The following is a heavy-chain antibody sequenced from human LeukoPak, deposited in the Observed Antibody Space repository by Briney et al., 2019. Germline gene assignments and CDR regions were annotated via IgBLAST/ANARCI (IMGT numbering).Heavy chain of an antibody. CDR1: GGTFSSYA. D-gene: IGHD3-22*01. CDR3: ARVVDYYYDSSGYLDY. J-gene: IGHJ4*02. Sequence: SVEVSCKASGGTFSSYAISWVRQAPGQGLEWMGRIIPIFGTANYAQKFQGRVTITTDESTSTAYMELSSLRSEDTAVYYCARVVDYYYDSSGYLDYWGQGTLVTVSS. V-gene: IGHV1-69*05. CDR2: IIPIFGTA.